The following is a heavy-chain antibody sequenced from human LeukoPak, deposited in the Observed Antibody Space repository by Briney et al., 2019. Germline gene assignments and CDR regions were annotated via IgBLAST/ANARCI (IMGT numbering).Heavy chain of an antibody. CDR3: AMSIAAAGMDY. CDR1: GGPISSYY. CDR2: IYYSGST. J-gene: IGHJ4*02. V-gene: IGHV4-59*01. Sequence: PSETLSLTCTVSGGPISSYYWSWIRQPPGKGLEWIGYIYYSGSTNYNPSLKSRVTISVDTSKNQFSLKLSSVTAADTAVYYCAMSIAAAGMDYWGQGTLVTVSS. D-gene: IGHD6-13*01.